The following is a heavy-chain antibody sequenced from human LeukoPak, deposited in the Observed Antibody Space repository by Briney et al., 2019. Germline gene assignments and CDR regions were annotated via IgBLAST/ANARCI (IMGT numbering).Heavy chain of an antibody. CDR1: GYSFTSYW. CDR3: ARHGVSSGSGSSLDY. Sequence: GESLKISCKGSGYSFTSYWIGWVRQVPGKGLEWMGIIYPGDSDTRYSPSFQGQVTISAAKSISTAYLQWSSLKASDTAMYYCARHGVSSGSGSSLDYWGQGTLVTVSS. J-gene: IGHJ4*02. V-gene: IGHV5-51*01. D-gene: IGHD3-10*01. CDR2: IYPGDSDT.